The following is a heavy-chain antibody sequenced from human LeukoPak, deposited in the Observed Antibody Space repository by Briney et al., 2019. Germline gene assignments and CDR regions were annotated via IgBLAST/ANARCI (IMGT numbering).Heavy chain of an antibody. Sequence: SLRLSCAPSGFTFSSYAVSWVRQAPGQGLESVSAFSGSGGSTYYADSVQGGFTISRDNYKNTLYLQMNSLRAEDTAVYYCGKQRLPRRGDVDYWGQGTLVTDSS. CDR1: GFTFSSYA. CDR2: FSGSGGST. V-gene: IGHV3-23*01. CDR3: GKQRLPRRGDVDY. J-gene: IGHJ4*02. D-gene: IGHD2-15*01.